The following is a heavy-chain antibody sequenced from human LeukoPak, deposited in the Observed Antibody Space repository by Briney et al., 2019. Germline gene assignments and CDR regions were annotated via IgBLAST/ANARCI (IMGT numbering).Heavy chain of an antibody. Sequence: GGSLRLSCAASGFTFSSYAVHWVRQAPGKGLEGVAVISYDGSNKYYADSVKGRFTISRDNSKNTLYLQMNSLRAEDTAVYYCARAMGAVAGPFDYWGQGTLVTVSS. CDR3: ARAMGAVAGPFDY. D-gene: IGHD6-19*01. J-gene: IGHJ4*02. V-gene: IGHV3-30*04. CDR2: ISYDGSNK. CDR1: GFTFSSYA.